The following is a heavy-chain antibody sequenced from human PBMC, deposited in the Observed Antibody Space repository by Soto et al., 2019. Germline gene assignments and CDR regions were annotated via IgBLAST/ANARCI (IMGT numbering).Heavy chain of an antibody. CDR1: GFTFRNYG. CDR2: ISSDGGNK. Sequence: GGSLRLSCAASGFTFRNYGIHWVRQAPGKGLEWVAVISSDGGNKYHADSVKGRFTISGDNSKDTLYLQMNSLRAEDTAVYYCAKDGDIAAAGYYLDYWGQGTLVTVSS. V-gene: IGHV3-30*18. CDR3: AKDGDIAAAGYYLDY. J-gene: IGHJ4*02. D-gene: IGHD6-13*01.